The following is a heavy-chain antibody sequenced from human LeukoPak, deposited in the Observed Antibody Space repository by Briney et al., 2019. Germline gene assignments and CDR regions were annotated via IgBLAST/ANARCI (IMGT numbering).Heavy chain of an antibody. CDR1: GYSTSIAYY. V-gene: IGHV4-38-2*01. Sequence: SETLSLTCVVSGYSTSIAYYWGWIRQPPGKGLEWIGRFFRGGSTSYNPSLMSRLTMSMDTSKNQFSLQLTAVTAADTAVYYCARYDSRESGSTQLEYWGQGILVTISS. CDR3: ARYDSRESGSTQLEY. CDR2: FFRGGST. J-gene: IGHJ4*02. D-gene: IGHD1-1*01.